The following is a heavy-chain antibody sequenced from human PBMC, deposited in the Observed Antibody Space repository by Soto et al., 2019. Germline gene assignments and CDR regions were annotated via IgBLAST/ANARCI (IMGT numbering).Heavy chain of an antibody. CDR1: GYTFTDSY. D-gene: IGHD5-12*01. CDR2: TNTNTGGT. CDR3: VRDLVPTAPEFDY. J-gene: IGHJ4*02. Sequence: QVQLVQSGAEVKKPGASVKVSCKASGYTFTDSYIHWVRQAPGQVPEWLGWTNTNTGGTNYAQKFKGRVTVTRDTSTNTAYMDLYRLTSDDTAVYYCVRDLVPTAPEFDYWGQGTLITVSS. V-gene: IGHV1-2*02.